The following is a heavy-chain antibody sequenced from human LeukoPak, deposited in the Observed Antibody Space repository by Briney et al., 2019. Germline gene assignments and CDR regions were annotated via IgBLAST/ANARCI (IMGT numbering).Heavy chain of an antibody. V-gene: IGHV3-11*01. D-gene: IGHD3-10*01. J-gene: IGHJ4*02. CDR3: AKMSGVVWFGELRLPFDS. Sequence: GGSLRLSCAVSGFIFSDYYMSWIRQAPGKGLEWVSYISSSGSAIYYADSVKGRFTISRDNAKNTLYLQMNSLRADDTAVYFCAKMSGVVWFGELRLPFDSWGQGTLVTVSS. CDR2: ISSSGSAI. CDR1: GFIFSDYY.